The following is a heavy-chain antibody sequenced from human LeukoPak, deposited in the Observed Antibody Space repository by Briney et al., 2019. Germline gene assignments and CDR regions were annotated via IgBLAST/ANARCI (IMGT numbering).Heavy chain of an antibody. J-gene: IGHJ4*02. D-gene: IGHD2-15*01. CDR1: GFTFSSYA. Sequence: PGGSLRLSCAASGFTFSSYAMSWVRQSPGKGLEWVSGISGSGGTTYYADSVKGRFTISRDNSKNTLYLQMNSLRAEDTAVYYCAKARYCSGGSCYFDYWGQGALVTVSS. V-gene: IGHV3-23*01. CDR3: AKARYCSGGSCYFDY. CDR2: ISGSGGTT.